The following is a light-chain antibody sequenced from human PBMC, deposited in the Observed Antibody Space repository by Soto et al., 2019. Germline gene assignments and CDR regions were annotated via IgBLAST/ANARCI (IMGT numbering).Light chain of an antibody. V-gene: IGLV2-14*01. CDR1: SSDIGGYNY. Sequence: QSALTQSASVSGSPGQSITISCPGTSSDIGGYNYVSWYQQHPDKAPKLMIFEVSNRPSGVSNRFSGSKSGNTASLTISGLLPEDEADYYCSSYTTSSTVAFGGGTKLTVL. CDR2: EVS. CDR3: SSYTTSSTVA. J-gene: IGLJ2*01.